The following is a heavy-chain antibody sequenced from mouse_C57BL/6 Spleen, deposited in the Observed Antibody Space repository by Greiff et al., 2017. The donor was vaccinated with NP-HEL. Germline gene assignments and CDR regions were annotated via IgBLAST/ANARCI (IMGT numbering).Heavy chain of an antibody. CDR2: IWSGGST. CDR3: ARGMGNYDWYFDV. Sequence: VQRVESGPGLVQPSQSLSITCTVSGFSLTSYGVHWVRQPPGKGLEWLGVIWSGGSTDYNAAFISRLSISKDNSKSQVFFKMNSLQADDTAIYYCARGMGNYDWYFDVWGTGTTVTVSS. J-gene: IGHJ1*03. D-gene: IGHD2-1*01. CDR1: GFSLTSYG. V-gene: IGHV2-4*01.